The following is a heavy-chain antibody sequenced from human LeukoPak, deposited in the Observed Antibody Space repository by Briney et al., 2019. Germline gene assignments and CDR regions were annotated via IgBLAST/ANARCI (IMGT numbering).Heavy chain of an antibody. Sequence: PGGSLRLSCAASGFTFDDYGMSWVRQAPGKGLEWVSGINWNGGSTGYADSVKGRFTISRDNAKNSLYLQMNSLRTEDTALYYCAKDWGGVAAAGYYYYMDVWGKGTTVTISS. CDR3: AKDWGGVAAAGYYYYMDV. J-gene: IGHJ6*03. D-gene: IGHD6-13*01. CDR1: GFTFDDYG. V-gene: IGHV3-20*04. CDR2: INWNGGST.